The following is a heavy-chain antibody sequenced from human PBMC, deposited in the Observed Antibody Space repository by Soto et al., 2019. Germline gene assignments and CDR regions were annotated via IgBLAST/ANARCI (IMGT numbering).Heavy chain of an antibody. CDR1: GFPFSSFW. CDR2: INQDGSEK. CDR3: ARVPPQYYGFWMY. V-gene: IGHV3-7*05. D-gene: IGHD3-3*01. J-gene: IGHJ4*02. Sequence: EVQLVESGGGLVQPGGSLRLSCAASGFPFSSFWMSWVRQAPGKGLEWVANINQDGSEKYYVDSVKGRFTISRDNAKNSLLLQMNSLRAEDTAVYYCARVPPQYYGFWMYWGQGTLVTVSS.